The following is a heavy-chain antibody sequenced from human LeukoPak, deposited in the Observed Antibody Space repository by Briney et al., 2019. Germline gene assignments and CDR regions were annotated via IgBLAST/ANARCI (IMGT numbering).Heavy chain of an antibody. CDR2: INHSGST. CDR3: ARGRGWFDP. CDR1: GGSISSSSYY. Sequence: SETLSLACTVSGGSISSSSYYWSWIRQPPGKGLEWIGEINHSGSTNYNPSLKSRVTMSVDTSKNQFSLKLTSVTAADTAVYYCARGRGWFDPWGQGTLVTVSS. V-gene: IGHV4-39*07. J-gene: IGHJ5*02.